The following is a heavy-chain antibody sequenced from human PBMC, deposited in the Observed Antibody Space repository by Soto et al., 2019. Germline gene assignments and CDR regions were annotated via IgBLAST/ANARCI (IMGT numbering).Heavy chain of an antibody. V-gene: IGHV1-18*01. Sequence: QVQLVQSGSEVKKPGASVKVSCGASGYTFGFYGITWVRQAPGQGLEWMGWISPYSGNTNYGQKFQDRVTMTTDTSTSTAYMELRILRPDDTAVYYCARDRTPHSAYASPDYWGRGTLVTVSS. CDR2: ISPYSGNT. J-gene: IGHJ4*01. CDR1: GYTFGFYG. CDR3: ARDRTPHSAYASPDY. D-gene: IGHD5-12*01.